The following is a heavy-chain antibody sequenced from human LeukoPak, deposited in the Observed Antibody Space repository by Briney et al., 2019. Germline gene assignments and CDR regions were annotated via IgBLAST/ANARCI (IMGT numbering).Heavy chain of an antibody. CDR1: GYTFTSYY. D-gene: IGHD5-24*01. V-gene: IGHV1-46*01. Sequence: VASVKVSCTASGYTFTSYYMHWVRQAPGQGLEWMGIINPSGGSTSYAQKFQGRVTMTRDMSTSTVYMELSSPRSEDTAVYYCARERHRDGYRFVFDYWGQGTLVTVSS. CDR2: INPSGGST. CDR3: ARERHRDGYRFVFDY. J-gene: IGHJ4*02.